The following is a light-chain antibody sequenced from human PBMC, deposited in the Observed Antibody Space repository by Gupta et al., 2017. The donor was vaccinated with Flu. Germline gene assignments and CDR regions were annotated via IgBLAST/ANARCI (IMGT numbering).Light chain of an antibody. Sequence: QSALTQPASVSGSPGQSITISCTGTSSDIGTYNYVSWYQQHPGKVPKLKIYEVSNRPSGVSNRFSGSKSGNTASLTISGLQAEDEADYYCSSYTTSSTRVFGGGTKLTVL. CDR3: SSYTTSSTRV. CDR2: EVS. CDR1: SSDIGTYNY. J-gene: IGLJ3*02. V-gene: IGLV2-14*01.